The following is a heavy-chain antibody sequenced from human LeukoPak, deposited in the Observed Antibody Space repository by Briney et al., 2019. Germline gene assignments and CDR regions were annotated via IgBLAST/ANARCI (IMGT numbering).Heavy chain of an antibody. CDR1: GGTFSSYA. J-gene: IGHJ6*03. CDR2: IIPIFGTA. D-gene: IGHD3-3*01. V-gene: IGHV1-69*05. CDR3: ARTQSEWPQDYYYYMDV. Sequence: SVKVSCKASGGTFSSYAISWVRQAPGQGLEWMGGIIPIFGTANYAQKFQGRVTITTDESTSTAYMELSSLRSEDTAVYYCARTQSEWPQDYYYYMDVWGKGTTVTVSS.